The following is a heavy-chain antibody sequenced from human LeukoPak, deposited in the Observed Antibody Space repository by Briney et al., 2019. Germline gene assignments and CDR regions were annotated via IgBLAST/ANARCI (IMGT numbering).Heavy chain of an antibody. J-gene: IGHJ4*02. CDR1: GFTFDDYA. D-gene: IGHD7-27*01. V-gene: IGHV3-9*01. CDR3: AKDVSRNWGLFDY. Sequence: PGGSLRLSCAASGFTFDDYAMHWVRQAPGKGLEWVSGISWNSGSIGYADSVKGRFTISRDNAKNSLYLQMNSLRAEDTALYYYAKDVSRNWGLFDYWGQGTLVTVSS. CDR2: ISWNSGSI.